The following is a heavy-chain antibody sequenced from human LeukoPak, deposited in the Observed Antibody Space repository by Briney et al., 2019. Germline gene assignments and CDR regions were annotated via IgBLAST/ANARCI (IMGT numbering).Heavy chain of an antibody. CDR1: GGSISSYY. V-gene: IGHV4-4*07. J-gene: IGHJ3*02. CDR3: AREDADFWSGPDAFDI. D-gene: IGHD3-3*01. CDR2: IYTSGST. Sequence: SESLSLTCTVSGGSISSYYWSWIRQPAGKGLEWIGRIYTSGSTNYNPSLKSRVIMSEDTSKNQFSLKLSSVTAADTAVYYCAREDADFWSGPDAFDIWGQGTMVTVSS.